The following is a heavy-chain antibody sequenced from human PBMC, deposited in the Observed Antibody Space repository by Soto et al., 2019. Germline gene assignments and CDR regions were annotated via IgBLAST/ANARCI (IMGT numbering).Heavy chain of an antibody. J-gene: IGHJ6*02. CDR3: VLGYYYDSSGYYYYGMDV. CDR1: GGTFSSYA. V-gene: IGHV1-69*13. Sequence: GASVKVFCKASGGTFSSYAISWVRQSPGQGLEWMGGIIPIFGTANYAQKFQGRVTITADESTSTAYMELSSLRSEDTAVYYCVLGYYYDSSGYYYYGMDVWGQGTTVTVSS. CDR2: IIPIFGTA. D-gene: IGHD3-22*01.